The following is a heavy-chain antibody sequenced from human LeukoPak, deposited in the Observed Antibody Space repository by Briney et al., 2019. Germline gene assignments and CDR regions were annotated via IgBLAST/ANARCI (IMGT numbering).Heavy chain of an antibody. V-gene: IGHV3-23*01. CDR2: ISGSGGST. CDR1: GFTFSSYA. J-gene: IGHJ4*02. CDR3: AKDPRYCSGGSCSELYYFDY. Sequence: GGSLRLSCAAAGFTFSSYAMSWVRQAPGKGLEWVSAISGSGGSTYYADSVKGRFTISRDNSKNTLYLQMNSLRAEDTAVYYCAKDPRYCSGGSCSELYYFDYWGQGTLVTVSS. D-gene: IGHD2-15*01.